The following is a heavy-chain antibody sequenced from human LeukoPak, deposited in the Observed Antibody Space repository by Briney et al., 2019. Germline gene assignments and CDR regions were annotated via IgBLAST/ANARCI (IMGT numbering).Heavy chain of an antibody. CDR2: IYHSGST. CDR1: GYSISSGYY. D-gene: IGHD1-14*01. V-gene: IGHV4-38-2*02. CDR3: ARKIYYYYMDV. J-gene: IGHJ6*03. Sequence: SETLSLTCTVSGYSISSGYYWGWIRQPPGKGLEWIGSIYHSGSTYYNPPLKSRVTISVDTSKNQFSLKLSSVTAADTAVYYCARKIYYYYMDVWGKGTTVTVSS.